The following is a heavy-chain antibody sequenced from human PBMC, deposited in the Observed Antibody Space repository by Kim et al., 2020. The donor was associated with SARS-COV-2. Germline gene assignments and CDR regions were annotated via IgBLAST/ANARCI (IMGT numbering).Heavy chain of an antibody. CDR2: IYYSGST. Sequence: SETLSLTCTVSGGSISSSSYYWGWIRQPPGKGLEWIGSIYYSGSTYYNPSLKSRVTISVDTSKNQFSLKLSSVTAADTAVYYCARQKLLWFGELGERWFDPWGQGTLVTVSS. J-gene: IGHJ5*02. CDR3: ARQKLLWFGELGERWFDP. D-gene: IGHD3-10*01. V-gene: IGHV4-39*01. CDR1: GGSISSSSYY.